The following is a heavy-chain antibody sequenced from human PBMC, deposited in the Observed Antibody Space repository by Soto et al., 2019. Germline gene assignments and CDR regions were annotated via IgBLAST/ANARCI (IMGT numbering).Heavy chain of an antibody. Sequence: QVQLVQSGAEVKKPGASVKVSCKASGYMFSTYDINWVRQAPGQGLEWMGWLNPNSGNTGYAQKFQGRVTMTRNTGINTASMELSSLGSVATAVYCCARDHRYNWNDEGWFDPWGQGTLVTVSS. CDR1: GYMFSTYD. D-gene: IGHD1-20*01. CDR3: ARDHRYNWNDEGWFDP. V-gene: IGHV1-8*01. CDR2: LNPNSGNT. J-gene: IGHJ5*02.